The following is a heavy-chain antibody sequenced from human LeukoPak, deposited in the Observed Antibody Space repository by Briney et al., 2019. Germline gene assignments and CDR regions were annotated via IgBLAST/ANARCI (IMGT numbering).Heavy chain of an antibody. Sequence: SETLSLTCTVSGGSISSYHWIWIRQPPGKGLEWIGYIHYSGSTNYNPSLKSRVTTSVDTSKKQFSLKLRSVTAADTAVYYCARSVSWGLLVRDDAFDIWGQGTMVTVSS. J-gene: IGHJ3*02. CDR1: GGSISSYH. D-gene: IGHD2-21*01. CDR3: ARSVSWGLLVRDDAFDI. V-gene: IGHV4-59*08. CDR2: IHYSGST.